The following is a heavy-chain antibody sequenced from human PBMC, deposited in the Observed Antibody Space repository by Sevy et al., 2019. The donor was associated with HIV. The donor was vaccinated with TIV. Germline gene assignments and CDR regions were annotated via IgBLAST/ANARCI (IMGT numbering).Heavy chain of an antibody. Sequence: GGSLRLSCAASGFTFDDYALHWVRQAPGKGLEWVSGIGWNSGFVGYADSVKGRFTISRDNAKNSLYLQMNSLRAEDTALYYCVKDKGTAMVNGLDSWGQGTLVTVSS. V-gene: IGHV3-9*01. CDR2: IGWNSGFV. J-gene: IGHJ4*02. D-gene: IGHD5-18*01. CDR1: GFTFDDYA. CDR3: VKDKGTAMVNGLDS.